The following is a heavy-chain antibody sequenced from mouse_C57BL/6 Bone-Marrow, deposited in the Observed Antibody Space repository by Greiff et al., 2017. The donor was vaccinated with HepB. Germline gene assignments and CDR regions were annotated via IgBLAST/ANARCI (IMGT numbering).Heavy chain of an antibody. CDR1: GYTFTSYW. CDR2: IYPSDSET. Sequence: QVQLKQPGAELVRPGSSVKLSCKASGYTFTSYWMDWVKQRPGQGLEWIGNIYPSDSETHYNQKFKDKATLTVDKSSRTAYMQLSSLTSEDSAVYYCARRITTVVAKPSYWYFDVWGTGTTVTVSS. CDR3: ARRITTVVAKPSYWYFDV. D-gene: IGHD1-1*01. J-gene: IGHJ1*03. V-gene: IGHV1-61*01.